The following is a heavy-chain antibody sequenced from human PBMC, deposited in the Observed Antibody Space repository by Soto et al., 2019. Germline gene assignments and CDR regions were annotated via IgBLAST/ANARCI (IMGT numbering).Heavy chain of an antibody. J-gene: IGHJ6*02. D-gene: IGHD6-6*01. V-gene: IGHV1-69*13. CDR2: IIPIFGTA. Sequence: ASVKVSCKASGGTFSSYAISWVRQAPGQGLEWMGGIIPIFGTANYAQKFQGRVTITADESTSTAYMELSSLRSEDTAVYYCAGPYSSSSPWYYGMDVWGQGTTVTVSS. CDR3: AGPYSSSSPWYYGMDV. CDR1: GGTFSSYA.